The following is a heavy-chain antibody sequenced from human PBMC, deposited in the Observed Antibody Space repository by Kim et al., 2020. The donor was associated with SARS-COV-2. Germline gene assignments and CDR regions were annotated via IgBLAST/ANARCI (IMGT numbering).Heavy chain of an antibody. J-gene: IGHJ4*02. CDR1: GYKFNSYW. V-gene: IGHV5-51*01. Sequence: GESLKISCKASGYKFNSYWIVWVRQKPGKGLEWMGVIFPDDSRTTYSPSFQGRVALSVDKSSATAYLHLSRLNASDSATFYCARHRLVAGFDFWGQGSLVSVFS. CDR3: ARHRLVAGFDF. D-gene: IGHD2-21*01. CDR2: IFPDDSRT.